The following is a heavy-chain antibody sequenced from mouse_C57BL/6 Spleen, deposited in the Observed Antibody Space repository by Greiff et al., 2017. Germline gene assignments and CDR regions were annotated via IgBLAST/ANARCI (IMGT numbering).Heavy chain of an antibody. D-gene: IGHD3-3*01. CDR1: GYTFTDYN. V-gene: IGHV1-22*01. CDR3: ARGGQLFDY. CDR2: INPNNGGT. J-gene: IGHJ2*01. Sequence: VQLKESGPELVKPGASVKMSCKASGYTFTDYNMHWVKQSHGKSLEWIGYINPNNGGTSYNQKFKGKATLTVNKSSSTAYMELRSLTSEDSAVYYCARGGQLFDYWGQGTTLTVSS.